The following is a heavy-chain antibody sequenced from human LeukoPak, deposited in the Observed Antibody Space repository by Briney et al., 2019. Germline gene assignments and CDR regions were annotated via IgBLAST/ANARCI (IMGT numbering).Heavy chain of an antibody. Sequence: ASVKVSCKASGYTITDYYLHWVRQAPGQGLEWMGWIIPNTGGTNYAQKFQDWVTMSSDTSISTAYMELSSLRSDGTAVYYCARDGYSSSSDYWGQGALVTVSS. V-gene: IGHV1-2*04. CDR3: ARDGYSSSSDY. CDR2: IIPNTGGT. D-gene: IGHD6-13*01. CDR1: GYTITDYY. J-gene: IGHJ4*02.